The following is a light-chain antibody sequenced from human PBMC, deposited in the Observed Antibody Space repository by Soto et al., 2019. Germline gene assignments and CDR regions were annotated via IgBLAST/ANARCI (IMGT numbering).Light chain of an antibody. J-gene: IGKJ3*01. V-gene: IGKV3-20*01. CDR3: HQYGTAPLT. Sequence: EVVFTQSPGTLSLSPGERATLSCRASQSVAANYLAWYQQKRGQAPRLLIYGASSRATGIPDRFSGRGSGTDFTLTISRLEPEDFSVYYCHQYGTAPLTFGPGTKVDIK. CDR2: GAS. CDR1: QSVAANY.